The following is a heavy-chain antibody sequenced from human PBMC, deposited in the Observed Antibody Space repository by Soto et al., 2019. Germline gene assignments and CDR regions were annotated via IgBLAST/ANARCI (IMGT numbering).Heavy chain of an antibody. D-gene: IGHD3-10*01. CDR1: GFTFSSYG. CDR3: AKSRGSGNNGMDV. Sequence: QVQLVESGGGVVQPGRSLRLSCAASGFTFSSYGMHWVRQAPGKGLEWVAVISYDGSNKYYGDSVKGRFTISRDNSKNTLYRQMNSLRAEDTAVYYCAKSRGSGNNGMDVWGQGTTVTVSS. CDR2: ISYDGSNK. J-gene: IGHJ6*02. V-gene: IGHV3-30*18.